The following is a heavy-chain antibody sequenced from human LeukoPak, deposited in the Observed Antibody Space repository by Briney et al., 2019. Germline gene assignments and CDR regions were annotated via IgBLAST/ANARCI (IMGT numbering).Heavy chain of an antibody. CDR2: MYYTGTT. CDR1: GGSIRSLGYS. V-gene: IGHV4-39*07. CDR3: ARSVSAYAGRGWFDP. Sequence: SETLSLTCSVSGGSIRSLGYSWGWIRQPPGKGLARIASMYYTGTTYYNPSLKSRVTMSVDTSKNQFSLNLTSVTAADTAVFYCARSVSAYAGRGWFDPWGQGTLVTVSS. J-gene: IGHJ5*02. D-gene: IGHD5-12*01.